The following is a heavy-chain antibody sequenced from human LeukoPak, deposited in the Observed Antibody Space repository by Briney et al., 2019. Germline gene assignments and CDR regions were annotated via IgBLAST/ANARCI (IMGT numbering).Heavy chain of an antibody. V-gene: IGHV4-34*01. J-gene: IGHJ3*01. CDR2: INHSGST. Sequence: PSETLSLTCAVYGGSFSGYYWSWIRQPPGKGLEWIGEINHSGSTNYNPSLKSRVTISVDTSKNHFSLKLNSVTAADTAVYYCAKPSDYYGSATDAFDFWGQGTMVTVSS. CDR1: GGSFSGYY. CDR3: AKPSDYYGSATDAFDF. D-gene: IGHD3-10*01.